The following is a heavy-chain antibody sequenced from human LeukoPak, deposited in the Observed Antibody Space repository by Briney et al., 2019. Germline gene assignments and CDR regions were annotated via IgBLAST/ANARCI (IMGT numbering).Heavy chain of an antibody. J-gene: IGHJ5*02. CDR3: ARDPMGIAVAGPLSGWFDP. Sequence: ASVKVSCKASGGTFSSYAISWVRQAPGQGLEWMGGIIPIFGTANYAQKFQSRVTITADKSTSTAYMELSSLRSEDTAVYYCARDPMGIAVAGPLSGWFDPWGQGTLVTVSS. D-gene: IGHD6-19*01. CDR2: IIPIFGTA. CDR1: GGTFSSYA. V-gene: IGHV1-69*06.